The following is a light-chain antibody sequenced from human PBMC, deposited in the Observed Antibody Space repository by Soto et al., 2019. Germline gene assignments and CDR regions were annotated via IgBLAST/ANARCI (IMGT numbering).Light chain of an antibody. J-gene: IGKJ5*01. CDR2: ATS. V-gene: IGKV1-39*01. Sequence: IQMTQSPSSLSASVGDRVTITGRASQGIRNDLGWYQQKPGKAPNLLIYATSSLQSGVPSRFSGSGSGTDFTLTISSLQPADSATYYCQQSYRTPITFGQGTRLEIK. CDR3: QQSYRTPIT. CDR1: QGIRND.